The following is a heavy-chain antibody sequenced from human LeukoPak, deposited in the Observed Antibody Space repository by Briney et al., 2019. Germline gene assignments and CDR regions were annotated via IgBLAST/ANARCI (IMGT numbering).Heavy chain of an antibody. J-gene: IGHJ3*01. D-gene: IGHD2-8*02. CDR3: TTGLCTDTACHWDDAFAV. V-gene: IGHV3-15*01. CDR1: GLTFNDAW. Sequence: GGSLRLSCAVSGLTFNDAWMTWVRQAPGRGLEWVARIKDRSQGATSDCGAHVRGRFTISSDDSNNVVSLQMNSLINEDAAVYYCTTGLCTDTACHWDDAFAVWGQGTTVAVSS. CDR2: IKDRSQGATS.